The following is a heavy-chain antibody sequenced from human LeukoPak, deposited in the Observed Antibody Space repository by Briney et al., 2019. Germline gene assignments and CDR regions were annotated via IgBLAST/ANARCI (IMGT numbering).Heavy chain of an antibody. CDR2: ISGSGGST. D-gene: IGHD6-13*01. Sequence: GGSLRLSCAASGFTFSSYAMSWVRQAPGKGLEWVSAISGSGGSTYYADSVKGRFTFSRDNSKNTLYLQMNSLRAEDTAVYYCAKTSFISSCLDYWGQGTLVTVSS. V-gene: IGHV3-23*01. CDR3: AKTSFISSCLDY. J-gene: IGHJ4*02. CDR1: GFTFSSYA.